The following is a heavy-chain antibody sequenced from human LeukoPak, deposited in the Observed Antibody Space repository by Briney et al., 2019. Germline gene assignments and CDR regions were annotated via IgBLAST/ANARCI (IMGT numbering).Heavy chain of an antibody. CDR1: GFTFSGSA. D-gene: IGHD3-22*01. CDR3: ARGLTMIVVVTADAFDI. J-gene: IGHJ3*02. CDR2: IKSKANNYAT. V-gene: IGHV3-73*01. Sequence: GGSLKLSCVASGFTFSGSAMHWVRQASGKGLEWVGRIKSKANNYATAYAVSVKGRFTVSRDDSKNTAYLQMNSLRAEDTAVYYCARGLTMIVVVTADAFDIWGQGTMVTVSS.